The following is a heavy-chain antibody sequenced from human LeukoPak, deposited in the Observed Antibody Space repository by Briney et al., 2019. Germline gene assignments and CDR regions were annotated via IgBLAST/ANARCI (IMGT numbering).Heavy chain of an antibody. D-gene: IGHD5-18*01. CDR1: GFTFSSYE. CDR2: ISSSGSTI. J-gene: IGHJ4*02. V-gene: IGHV3-48*03. Sequence: GGSLRLSCAASGFTFSSYEMNWVRQAPGKGLEWVSYISSSGSTIYYADSVKGRFTISRDNAKNSLYLQMNSLRAEDTAVYDCARGERGYSYGYGYWGQGTLVTVSS. CDR3: ARGERGYSYGYGY.